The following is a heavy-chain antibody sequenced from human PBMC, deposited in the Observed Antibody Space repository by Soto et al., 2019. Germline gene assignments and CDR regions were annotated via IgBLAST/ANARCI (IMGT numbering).Heavy chain of an antibody. V-gene: IGHV4-4*07. Sequence: QVQLQESGPGLVKPSEALSLTCTVSGGSITNYYWAWLRQPAGKGLEWIGRIYTSGSTNYNPSRKSRVTMSVDTSKNQFSLKLSSVTAADTAVYYCARDETVLGFDYWGQGTLVTVSS. D-gene: IGHD2-15*01. J-gene: IGHJ4*02. CDR2: IYTSGST. CDR3: ARDETVLGFDY. CDR1: GGSITNYY.